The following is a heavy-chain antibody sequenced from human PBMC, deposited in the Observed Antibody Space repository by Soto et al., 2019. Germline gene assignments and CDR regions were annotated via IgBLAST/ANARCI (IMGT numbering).Heavy chain of an antibody. CDR3: AKGKHIVVVTAIGY. Sequence: PGGSLRLSCAASGFTFSNYAMSWVRQAPGKGLEWVSTLTAGGGDTYYAESVKGRFTISRDNSKNTLYMQMNSLRAEDTAVYYCAKGKHIVVVTAIGYWGQGTLVTVSS. D-gene: IGHD2-21*02. V-gene: IGHV3-23*01. J-gene: IGHJ4*02. CDR1: GFTFSNYA. CDR2: LTAGGGDT.